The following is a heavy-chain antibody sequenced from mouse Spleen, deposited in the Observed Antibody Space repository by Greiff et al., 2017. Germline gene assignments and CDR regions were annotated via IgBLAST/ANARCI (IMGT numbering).Heavy chain of an antibody. D-gene: IGHD1-1*01. CDR1: GYTFTSYW. CDR2: IYPGNSDT. V-gene: IGHV1-5*01. J-gene: IGHJ1*01. CDR3: TRSPNYYDGSSWYFDV. Sequence: EVKLVESGTVLARPGASVKMSCKTSGYTFTSYWMHWVKQRPGQGLEWIGAIYPGNSDTSYNQKFKGKAKLTAVTSASTAYMELSSLTNEDSAVYYCTRSPNYYDGSSWYFDVWGAGTTVTVSS.